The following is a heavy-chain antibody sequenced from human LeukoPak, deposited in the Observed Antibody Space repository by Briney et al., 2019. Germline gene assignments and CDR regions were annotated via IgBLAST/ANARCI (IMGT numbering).Heavy chain of an antibody. D-gene: IGHD5/OR15-5a*01. V-gene: IGHV1-8*02. CDR2: MNPNSGNT. CDR1: GYTFTSYD. Sequence: ASVKVSCKASGYTFTSYDINWVRQATGQGLEWMGWMNPNSGNTGHAQKFQGRVTMTRNTSISTAYMELSSLRSEDTAIYYCASDFPSRLLDYWGQGTLLTVSS. J-gene: IGHJ4*02. CDR3: ASDFPSRLLDY.